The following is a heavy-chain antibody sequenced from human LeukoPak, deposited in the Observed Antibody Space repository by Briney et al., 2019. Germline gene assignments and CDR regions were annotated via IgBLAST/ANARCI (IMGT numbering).Heavy chain of an antibody. CDR2: ISGSGDGA. V-gene: IGHV3-23*01. Sequence: GGSLRLSCAASGFTFSTYAMSWVRQAPGKGLQWVSLISGSGDGAHYADSVKGRFTISRDNAKNSLSLQMNSLRADDTAVYYCAGDEGWTFDIWGQGTKATVSS. D-gene: IGHD5-24*01. J-gene: IGHJ3*02. CDR3: AGDEGWTFDI. CDR1: GFTFSTYA.